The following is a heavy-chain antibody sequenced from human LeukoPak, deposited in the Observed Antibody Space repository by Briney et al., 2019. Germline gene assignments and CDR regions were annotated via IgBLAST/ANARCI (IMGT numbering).Heavy chain of an antibody. CDR1: GYSFTSYW. Sequence: GESLKISCKGSGYSFTSYWIGWVRQAPGKGLEWVSAISGSGGSTYYADSVKGRFTISRDNSKNTLYLQMNSLRAEDTAVYYCASFTYYDILTGYAQGPVDYWGQGTLVTVSS. D-gene: IGHD3-9*01. CDR3: ASFTYYDILTGYAQGPVDY. J-gene: IGHJ4*02. V-gene: IGHV3-23*01. CDR2: ISGSGGST.